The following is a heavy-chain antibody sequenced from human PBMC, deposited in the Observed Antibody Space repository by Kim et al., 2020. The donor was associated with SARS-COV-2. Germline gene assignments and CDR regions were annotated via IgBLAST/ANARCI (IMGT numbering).Heavy chain of an antibody. Sequence: GGSLRLSCAASGFTFSSYWMHWVRQAPGKGLVWVSRINSDGSSTSYADSVKGRFTISRDNAKNTLYLQMNSLRAEDTAVYYCASGRKTLHGLRYFDWLPYGGMDVWGQGTTVTVSS. CDR3: ASGRKTLHGLRYFDWLPYGGMDV. CDR1: GFTFSSYW. V-gene: IGHV3-74*01. D-gene: IGHD3-9*01. J-gene: IGHJ6*02. CDR2: INSDGSST.